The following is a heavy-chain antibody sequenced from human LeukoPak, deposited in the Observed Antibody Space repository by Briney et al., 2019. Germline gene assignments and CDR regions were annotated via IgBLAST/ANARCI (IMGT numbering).Heavy chain of an antibody. V-gene: IGHV3-11*01. Sequence: PGGSLRLSCAASGFTFSDYYMSWIRQAPGKGLEWVSYISSSGGTIYYADSVKGRFTISRDNAKNSLYLQMNSLRAEDTAVYYCARDTRNYYDSSGYASFDYWGQGTLVTVSS. D-gene: IGHD3-22*01. J-gene: IGHJ4*02. CDR2: ISSSGGTI. CDR1: GFTFSDYY. CDR3: ARDTRNYYDSSGYASFDY.